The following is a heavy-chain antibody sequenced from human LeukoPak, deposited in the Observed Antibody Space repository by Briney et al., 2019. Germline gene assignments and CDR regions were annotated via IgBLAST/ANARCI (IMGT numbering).Heavy chain of an antibody. CDR2: INWNGGST. Sequence: PGGSLRLSCAASGFTFDDYGMSWVRQAPGKGLEWVSGINWNGGSTGYADSVKGRFTISRDNAKNSLYLQMNSLRAEDTALYYCARESDDILTGYYTHKYYFDYWGQGTLVTVSS. J-gene: IGHJ4*02. CDR1: GFTFDDYG. V-gene: IGHV3-20*04. CDR3: ARESDDILTGYYTHKYYFDY. D-gene: IGHD3-9*01.